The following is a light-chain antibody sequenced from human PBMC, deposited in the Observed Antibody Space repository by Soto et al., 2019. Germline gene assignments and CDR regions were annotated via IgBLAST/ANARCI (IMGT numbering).Light chain of an antibody. CDR3: QQRSNWPWT. Sequence: DIVVTQSPSTLSASPGEGVTLSCRASQFVSSRLAWYQQRPGQVPRLLIYDASNRATGIPARFSGSGSGTDFTLTISSLEPEDFAVYYCQQRSNWPWTFGQGTKVDI. CDR2: DAS. J-gene: IGKJ1*01. V-gene: IGKV3-11*01. CDR1: QFVSSR.